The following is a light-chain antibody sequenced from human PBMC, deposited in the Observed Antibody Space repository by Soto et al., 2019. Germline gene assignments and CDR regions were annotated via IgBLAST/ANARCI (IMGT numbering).Light chain of an antibody. CDR3: QQYAYPPWT. CDR2: GAP. J-gene: IGKJ1*01. CDR1: QSVTSTY. V-gene: IGKV3-20*01. Sequence: DTVLTQSPGTLSLSPGERATLSCRASQSVTSTYLAWYQQKPGQAPRLLIYGAPTRATGIPDRFSGGGSGTDFTLTISRLEPEDFAVYYCQQYAYPPWTFGHGTKVEV.